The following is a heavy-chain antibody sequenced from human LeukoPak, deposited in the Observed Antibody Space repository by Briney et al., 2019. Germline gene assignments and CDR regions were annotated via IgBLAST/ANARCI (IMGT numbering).Heavy chain of an antibody. V-gene: IGHV1-18*01. J-gene: IGHJ4*02. CDR3: ATVGYYDSSGYRDY. CDR2: ISAYNGNT. D-gene: IGHD3-22*01. Sequence: ASVKVSCKASGYTFTSYGISWVRQAPGQGLEWMGWISAYNGNTNYAQKLQGRVTMTTDTSTSTAYMELSSLRSEDTAVYYCATVGYYDSSGYRDYWGQGTLVTVSS. CDR1: GYTFTSYG.